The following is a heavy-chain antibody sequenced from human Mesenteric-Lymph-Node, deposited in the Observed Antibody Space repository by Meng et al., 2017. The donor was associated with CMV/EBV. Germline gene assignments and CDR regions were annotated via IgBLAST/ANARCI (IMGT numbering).Heavy chain of an antibody. CDR3: ARDPLEVDTATTSPGW. CDR1: GFAFSDYE. Sequence: GESLKISCAASGFAFSDYEMNWVRQAPGKGLEWISYISNSDITIYYADSVKGRFTISRDNARNSVYLQMNDLRVEDTAIYYCARDPLEVDTATTSPGWWGQGTLVTVSS. V-gene: IGHV3-48*03. D-gene: IGHD1-1*01. J-gene: IGHJ4*02. CDR2: ISNSDITI.